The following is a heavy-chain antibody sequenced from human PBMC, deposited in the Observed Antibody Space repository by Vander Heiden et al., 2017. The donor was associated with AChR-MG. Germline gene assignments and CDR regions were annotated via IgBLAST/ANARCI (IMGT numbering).Heavy chain of an antibody. CDR1: GFSFSSYA. V-gene: IGHV3-23*01. J-gene: IGHJ4*02. CDR3: AKASPPVATITSLDY. Sequence: EVQLLESGGGLVQPGGSLRLSCAASGFSFSSYAMSWVRQAPGKGLEWVSGISGSGGRTYYADSVKGRFTISRDNSKNTLHLQMNSLRAEDTAVYYCAKASPPVATITSLDYWGQGTLVTVSS. CDR2: ISGSGGRT. D-gene: IGHD5-12*01.